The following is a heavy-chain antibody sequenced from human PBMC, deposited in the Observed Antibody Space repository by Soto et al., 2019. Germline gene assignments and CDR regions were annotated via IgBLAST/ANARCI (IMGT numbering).Heavy chain of an antibody. J-gene: IGHJ6*02. CDR2: ISSSSSTI. CDR3: ARDRRDLTQQLGVYYYYGMDV. V-gene: IGHV3-48*02. D-gene: IGHD6-13*01. Sequence: GGSLRLSCAASGFTFSSYSMNWVRQAPGKGLEWVSYISSSSSTIYYADSVKGRFTISRDNAKNSLYLQMNSLRDEDTAVYYCARDRRDLTQQLGVYYYYGMDVWGQGTTVTVSS. CDR1: GFTFSSYS.